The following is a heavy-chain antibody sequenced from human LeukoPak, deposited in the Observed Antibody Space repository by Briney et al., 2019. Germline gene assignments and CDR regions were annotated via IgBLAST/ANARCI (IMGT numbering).Heavy chain of an antibody. CDR2: IYYSGST. CDR3: ARSIAARPFDH. V-gene: IGHV4-39*07. J-gene: IGHJ4*02. D-gene: IGHD6-6*01. Sequence: SETLSLTCTVSGGSISSSSYYWGWIRQPPGKGLEWIGSIYYSGSTYYNPSLKSRVTISVDTSKNQFSLKLSSVTAADTAVYYCARSIAARPFDHWGQGTLVTVSS. CDR1: GGSISSSSYY.